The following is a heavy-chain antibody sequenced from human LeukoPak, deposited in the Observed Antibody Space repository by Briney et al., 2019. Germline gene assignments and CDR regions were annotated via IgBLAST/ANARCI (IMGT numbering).Heavy chain of an antibody. CDR3: ARDWAGYSSGWYGNWFDP. J-gene: IGHJ5*02. D-gene: IGHD6-19*01. V-gene: IGHV4-59*01. Sequence: PSETLSLTCTVSGASISNYYCGWIRQPPGKGLEWIGYIHYTGSTNYNPSLKSRVTISVDTSKNQFSLKLRSVTAADTAVYYCARDWAGYSSGWYGNWFDPWGQGTLVTVSS. CDR1: GASISNYY. CDR2: IHYTGST.